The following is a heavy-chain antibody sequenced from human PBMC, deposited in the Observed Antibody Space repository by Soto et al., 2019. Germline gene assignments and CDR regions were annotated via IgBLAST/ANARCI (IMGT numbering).Heavy chain of an antibody. CDR2: VFYTGST. J-gene: IGHJ6*03. CDR1: GGSFSSHY. Sequence: QVELQESGPGLVKPSETLSLTCKVSGGSFSSHYWSWIRQPPGEGMEWIGYVFYTGSTNYNPSLRGRVLISVDTPKNQFPLKLRSVPAADTAVYYCARQEGYYYYMAVGGKGTTVTVSS. CDR3: ARQEGYYYYMAV. V-gene: IGHV4-59*08.